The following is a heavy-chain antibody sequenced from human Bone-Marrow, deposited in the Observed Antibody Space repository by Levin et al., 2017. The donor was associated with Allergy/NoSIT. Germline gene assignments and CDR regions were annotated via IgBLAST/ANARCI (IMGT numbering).Heavy chain of an antibody. CDR1: GGSFSGYY. J-gene: IGHJ6*02. CDR2: INHSGST. V-gene: IGHV4-34*01. CDR3: ARLPVTLITFGGVIVDYYYDYGMDV. D-gene: IGHD3-16*02. Sequence: SQTLSLTCAVYGGSFSGYYWSWIRQPPGKGLEWIGEINHSGSTNYNPSLKSRVTISVDTSKNQFSLKLSSVTAADTAVYYCARLPVTLITFGGVIVDYYYDYGMDVWGQGTTVTVSS.